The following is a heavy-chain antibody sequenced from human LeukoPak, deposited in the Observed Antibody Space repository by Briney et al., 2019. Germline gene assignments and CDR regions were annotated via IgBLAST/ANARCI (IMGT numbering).Heavy chain of an antibody. Sequence: SETLSLTCTVSGGSISSSSYYWGWIRQPPGKGLGWIGSIYYSGSTYYNPSLKSRVTISVDTSKNQFSLRLSSVTAADTAVYYCARQGGGWYHFDYWGQGTLVTVSS. V-gene: IGHV4-39*01. CDR2: IYYSGST. D-gene: IGHD6-19*01. J-gene: IGHJ4*02. CDR1: GGSISSSSYY. CDR3: ARQGGGWYHFDY.